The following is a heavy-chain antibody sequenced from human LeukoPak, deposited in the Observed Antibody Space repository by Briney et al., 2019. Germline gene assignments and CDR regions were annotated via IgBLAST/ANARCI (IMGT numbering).Heavy chain of an antibody. CDR1: GGSFSGYY. Sequence: SETLSLTCAVYGGSFSGYYWSWVRQPPGKGLEWIGNIFYSGSTYYSPSLKSRVTISLDTSRNQFSLKLNSVTAADTAVYYCAKSNGYGLVDIWGQGTMVTVSS. CDR2: IFYSGST. CDR3: AKSNGYGLVDI. J-gene: IGHJ3*02. D-gene: IGHD3-10*01. V-gene: IGHV4-34*12.